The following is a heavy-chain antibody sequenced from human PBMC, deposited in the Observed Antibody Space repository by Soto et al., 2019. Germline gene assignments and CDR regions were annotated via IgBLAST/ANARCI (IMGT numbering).Heavy chain of an antibody. Sequence: PGGSLRLSCAASGSTFSSYAMSWVRQAPGKGLEWVSAISGSGGSTYYADSVKGRFSISRDNSKNTLYVQMNSLRAEDTAVYYCAKVETSSYYDFWSGYLGNSGMDVWGQGTTVTVSS. CDR2: ISGSGGST. V-gene: IGHV3-23*01. CDR1: GSTFSSYA. D-gene: IGHD3-3*01. CDR3: AKVETSSYYDFWSGYLGNSGMDV. J-gene: IGHJ6*02.